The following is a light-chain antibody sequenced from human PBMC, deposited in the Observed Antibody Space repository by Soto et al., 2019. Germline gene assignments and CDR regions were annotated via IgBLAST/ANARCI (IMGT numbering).Light chain of an antibody. CDR3: QQRSNWPLN. J-gene: IGKJ5*01. V-gene: IGKV3-11*01. CDR2: DAS. Sequence: EIVLTQAPATLSLSLGEIATLSCSASKSVSSYLAWYQQKPGQAPRLLIYDASNRATGIPARFSGSGSGTDFTLTISSLEPEDFAVYYCQQRSNWPLNFGQGTRLEIK. CDR1: KSVSSY.